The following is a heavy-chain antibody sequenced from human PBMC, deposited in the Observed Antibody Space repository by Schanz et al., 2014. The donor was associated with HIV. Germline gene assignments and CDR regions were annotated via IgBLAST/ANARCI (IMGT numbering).Heavy chain of an antibody. V-gene: IGHV3-48*04. CDR3: ARDSQLFCSSTSCWFDC. CDR1: GISLTNNA. Sequence: EVQQVLESGGGLVQPGGSLRLSCAASGISLTNNAMTWVRQAPGKGLEWVSYISSSGSTIHYADSVKGRFTIARDNTKNSLFLQMNSLRAEDTAVYYCARDSQLFCSSTSCWFDCWGQGTLVTVSS. D-gene: IGHD2-2*01. J-gene: IGHJ4*02. CDR2: ISSSGSTI.